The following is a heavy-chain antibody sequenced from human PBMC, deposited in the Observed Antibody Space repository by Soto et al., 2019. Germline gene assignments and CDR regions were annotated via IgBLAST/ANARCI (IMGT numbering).Heavy chain of an antibody. J-gene: IGHJ4*02. CDR1: GYTFTGYY. Sequence: ASVKVSCKASGYTFTGYYMHWVRQAPGQGLEWMGWINPNSGGTNYAQKFQGWVTMTRDTSISTAYMELSRLRSDDTAVYYCARDRGYSYRNFDYWGQGTLVTVSS. V-gene: IGHV1-2*04. D-gene: IGHD5-18*01. CDR3: ARDRGYSYRNFDY. CDR2: INPNSGGT.